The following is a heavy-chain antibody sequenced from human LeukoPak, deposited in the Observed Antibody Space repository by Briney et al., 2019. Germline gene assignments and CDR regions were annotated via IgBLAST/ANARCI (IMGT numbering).Heavy chain of an antibody. V-gene: IGHV4-59*01. CDR3: ARAIYYDSSGYCAFDI. J-gene: IGHJ3*02. D-gene: IGHD3-22*01. CDR2: IYYSGST. CDR1: VGSISSYY. Sequence: PSETLSLTCIVSVGSISSYYWSWIRQPPGKGLEWIGYIYYSGSTNYNPSLKSRVTISVDTSKNQFSLKLSSVTAADTAVYYCARAIYYDSSGYCAFDIWGQGTMVTVSS.